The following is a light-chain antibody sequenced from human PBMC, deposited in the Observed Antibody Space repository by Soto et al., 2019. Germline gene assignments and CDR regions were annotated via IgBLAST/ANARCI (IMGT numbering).Light chain of an antibody. CDR2: DAS. V-gene: IGKV3-11*01. J-gene: IGKJ2*01. Sequence: EIVLTQSPATLSLSPGERATLSCRASQSVSSYLAWYQQKPGQDPRLLIYDASNRATGIPARFSGSGSGTHFTLTISSLDPEDFAVYYCQQRSNWPPYTFGQGTKLEIK. CDR1: QSVSSY. CDR3: QQRSNWPPYT.